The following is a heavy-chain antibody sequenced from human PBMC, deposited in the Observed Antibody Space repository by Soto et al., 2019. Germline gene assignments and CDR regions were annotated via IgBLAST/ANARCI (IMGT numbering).Heavy chain of an antibody. Sequence: ASVKVSCKASGGAFSSYAISWVRQAPGQGLEWMGGIIPIFGTANYAQKFQGRVTITADKSTSTAYMELSSLRSEDTAVYYCARDLKQLVPSIGYYGMDVWGQGTTVTVSS. CDR1: GGAFSSYA. CDR3: ARDLKQLVPSIGYYGMDV. D-gene: IGHD6-13*01. V-gene: IGHV1-69*06. CDR2: IIPIFGTA. J-gene: IGHJ6*02.